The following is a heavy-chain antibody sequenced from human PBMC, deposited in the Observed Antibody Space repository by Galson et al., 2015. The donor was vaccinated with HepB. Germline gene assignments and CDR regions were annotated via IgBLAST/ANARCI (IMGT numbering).Heavy chain of an antibody. CDR1: GGTFSSYA. Sequence: SVKVSCKASGGTFSSYAISWVRQAPGQGLEWMGGIIPIFGTANYAQKFQGRVTITADESTSTAYMELSSLRSEDTAVYYCARRQQLEILNWFDPWGQGTLVTVSS. J-gene: IGHJ5*02. CDR3: ARRQQLEILNWFDP. V-gene: IGHV1-69*13. CDR2: IIPIFGTA. D-gene: IGHD6-13*01.